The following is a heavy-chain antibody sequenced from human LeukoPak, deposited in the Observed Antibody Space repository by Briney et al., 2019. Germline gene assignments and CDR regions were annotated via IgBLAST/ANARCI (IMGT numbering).Heavy chain of an antibody. CDR3: GRGGGYNPNFQNYCYYYMDV. CDR2: IIPIFGTA. J-gene: IGHJ6*03. Sequence: SVKVSCKASGGTFSSYAISWVRQAPGQGLEWMGGIIPIFGTANYAQEFQGRVTITADESTSTAYMELSSLRSEDTAVYYCGRGGGYNPNFQNYCYYYMDVWGKGTTVTVSS. D-gene: IGHD5-24*01. CDR1: GGTFSSYA. V-gene: IGHV1-69*01.